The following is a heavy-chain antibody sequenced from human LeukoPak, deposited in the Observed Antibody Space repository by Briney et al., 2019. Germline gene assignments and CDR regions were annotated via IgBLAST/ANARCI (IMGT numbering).Heavy chain of an antibody. J-gene: IGHJ1*01. Sequence: SVKVSCKASGGTFSSYAISWVRQAPGQGLEWMGRIIPILGIANYAQKFQGRVTITADKSTSTAYMELSSLRSEDTAVYYCASTTVNYYDSSVLRRAEYFQHWGQGTLVTVSS. CDR1: GGTFSSYA. CDR2: IIPILGIA. D-gene: IGHD3-22*01. V-gene: IGHV1-69*04. CDR3: ASTTVNYYDSSVLRRAEYFQH.